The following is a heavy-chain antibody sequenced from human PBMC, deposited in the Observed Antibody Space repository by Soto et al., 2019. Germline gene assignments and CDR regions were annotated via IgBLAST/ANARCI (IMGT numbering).Heavy chain of an antibody. CDR2: ISDNGGST. CDR3: ANGLVPAAKTSLNDH. D-gene: IGHD2-2*01. Sequence: EVQLLESGGGLVQPGGSLRLSCAASGFSFSNYAMTWVRQAPGKGLEWVSTISDNGGSTYYADSVKGRYPISRDNSKKTLYLQMNSLRAEESAVYYCANGLVPAAKTSLNDHWGQGTLVTVCS. V-gene: IGHV3-23*01. J-gene: IGHJ4*02. CDR1: GFSFSNYA.